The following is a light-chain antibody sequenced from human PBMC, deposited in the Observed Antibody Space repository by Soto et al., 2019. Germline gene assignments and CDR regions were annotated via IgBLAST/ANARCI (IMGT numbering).Light chain of an antibody. CDR1: SSNIGAGYD. J-gene: IGLJ3*02. CDR2: GDT. Sequence: QSVLTQPPSVSGAPGQRVTISCTGSSSNIGAGYDVQWYQQLPGTAPKLLIYGDTNRPSGVPDRFSGSNSGTSASLAITGLQAEDESDYYCQSYDSSLSGPVFGGGTKVTVL. CDR3: QSYDSSLSGPV. V-gene: IGLV1-40*01.